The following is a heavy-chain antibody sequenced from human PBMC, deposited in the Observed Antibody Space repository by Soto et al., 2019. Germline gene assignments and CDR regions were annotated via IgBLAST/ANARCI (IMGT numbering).Heavy chain of an antibody. Sequence: GGSLRLSCAASGFTFTSDSMNWFRQAPGKGLEWVSSISSTTNYIYYGDSMKGRFTISRDNAKNSLYLEMNSLRAEDTAVYYCARESEDLTSNFDYWGQGTLVTVSS. CDR3: ARESEDLTSNFDY. J-gene: IGHJ4*02. CDR2: ISSTTNYI. CDR1: GFTFTSDS. V-gene: IGHV3-21*06.